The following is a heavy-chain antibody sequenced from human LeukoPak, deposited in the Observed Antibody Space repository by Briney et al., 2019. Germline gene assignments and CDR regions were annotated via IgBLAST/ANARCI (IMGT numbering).Heavy chain of an antibody. Sequence: SETLSLTCPVYGGSFSGYYWSWIRQPPGKGLEWIGEINHSGSTNYHPPLKSRVTTSVDTSKNQFSLKLRSVTAADTAVYYCARGQYDILTGYYDPDAFDIWGQGTMVTVSS. V-gene: IGHV4-34*01. J-gene: IGHJ3*02. CDR1: GGSFSGYY. CDR2: INHSGST. CDR3: ARGQYDILTGYYDPDAFDI. D-gene: IGHD3-9*01.